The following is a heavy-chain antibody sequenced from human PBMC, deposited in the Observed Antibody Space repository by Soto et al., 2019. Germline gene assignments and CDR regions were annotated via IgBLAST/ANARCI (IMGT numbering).Heavy chain of an antibody. CDR3: ARTNPIAVAGTFDY. CDR1: GGSISSSSYY. J-gene: IGHJ4*02. D-gene: IGHD6-19*01. CDR2: IYYSGST. V-gene: IGHV4-39*01. Sequence: SETLSLTCTVSGGSISSSSYYWGWIRQPPGKGLEWIGSIYYSGSTYYNPSLKSRVTISVDTSKNQFSLKLSSVTAADTAVYYCARTNPIAVAGTFDYWGQGTLVTVSS.